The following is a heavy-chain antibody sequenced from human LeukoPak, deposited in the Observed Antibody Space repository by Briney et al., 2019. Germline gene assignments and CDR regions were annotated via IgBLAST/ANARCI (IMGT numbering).Heavy chain of an antibody. Sequence: PSETLSLTCSVSGDSISDYYWSWIRQPPGKGLEWIGYMHSSGSTNYNPSLKSRVTISVDTSKNQFSLKLSSVTAADTALYYCARDRGITGTTEFDPWGQGTLMIVSS. CDR1: GDSISDYY. J-gene: IGHJ5*02. CDR2: MHSSGST. CDR3: ARDRGITGTTEFDP. V-gene: IGHV4-59*01. D-gene: IGHD1-7*01.